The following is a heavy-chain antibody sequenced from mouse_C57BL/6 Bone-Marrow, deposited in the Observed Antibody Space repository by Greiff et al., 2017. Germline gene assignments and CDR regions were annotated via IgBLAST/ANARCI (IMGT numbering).Heavy chain of an antibody. Sequence: EVMLVESGGGLVQSGRSLILSCATSGFTFSDFYMEWVRQAPGKGLEWIAASRNKANDYTTEYSASVKGRFIVSRDTSQSILDLQMNALRAEDTAMYYCARGNGAMDYWGKGTSVTVAS. CDR3: ARGNGAMDY. J-gene: IGHJ4*01. CDR1: GFTFSDFY. CDR2: SRNKANDYTT. V-gene: IGHV7-1*01.